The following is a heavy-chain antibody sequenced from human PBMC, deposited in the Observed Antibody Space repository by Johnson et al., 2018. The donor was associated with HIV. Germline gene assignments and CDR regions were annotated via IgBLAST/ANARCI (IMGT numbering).Heavy chain of an antibody. CDR3: AGDKGSWFDDAFDI. J-gene: IGHJ3*02. CDR2: INSDGSST. V-gene: IGHV3-23*04. D-gene: IGHD6-13*01. CDR1: GFTFSSYA. Sequence: VQLVESGGDLVQPGGSLGLSCAASGFTFSSYAMSWVRQAPGRGLEWVSRINSDGSSTSYADSVKGRFTISRDNSKNTLYLQMNSLRAGDTAVYYCAGDKGSWFDDAFDIWGQGTMVTVSS.